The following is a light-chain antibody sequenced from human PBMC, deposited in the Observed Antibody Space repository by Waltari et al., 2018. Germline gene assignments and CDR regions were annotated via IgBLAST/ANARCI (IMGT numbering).Light chain of an antibody. Sequence: TCASSTGAVTSRSYPNWFQQKPGQPPRALVYNTRNKYSWTPARFSGSLLGGKAALTLSDVQPEDEAAYYCLLYSSGGQLGVFGRGTKLTVL. CDR1: TGAVTSRSY. J-gene: IGLJ3*02. CDR3: LLYSSGGQLGV. V-gene: IGLV7-43*01. CDR2: NTR.